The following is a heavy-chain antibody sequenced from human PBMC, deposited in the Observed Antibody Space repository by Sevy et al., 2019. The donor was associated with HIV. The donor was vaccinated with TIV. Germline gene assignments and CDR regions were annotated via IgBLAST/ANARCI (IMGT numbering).Heavy chain of an antibody. D-gene: IGHD6-6*01. J-gene: IGHJ6*02. CDR2: ISGSGGST. CDR3: SKDGCLAARPYYYDYGMDV. Sequence: GGSLRLSCAASGFTFSSYAMSWVRQAPGKGLEWVSAISGSGGSTYYADSVKGRFTISRDNSKNTLYLQMNSLRAEDTAVYDCSKDGCLAARPYYYDYGMDVWGQGTTVTVSS. V-gene: IGHV3-23*01. CDR1: GFTFSSYA.